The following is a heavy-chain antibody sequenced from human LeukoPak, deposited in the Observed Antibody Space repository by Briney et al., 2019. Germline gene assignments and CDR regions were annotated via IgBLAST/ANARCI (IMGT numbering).Heavy chain of an antibody. D-gene: IGHD1-26*01. CDR3: AKETKVGPKTRAYFQD. J-gene: IGHJ1*01. CDR2: ISGSGDKT. CDR1: GFTFSDFP. V-gene: IGHV3-23*01. Sequence: PGGSLRLSCGAFGFTFSDFPMTWVRQVPGKGLEWVSLISGSGDKTYYADSVRGRFTISRDNSKNTLTQQMNGLTVEDTAIYYCAKETKVGPKTRAYFQDWGQGTLVTVSS.